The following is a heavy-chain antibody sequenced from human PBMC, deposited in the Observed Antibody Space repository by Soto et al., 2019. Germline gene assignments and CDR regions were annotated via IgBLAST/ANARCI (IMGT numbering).Heavy chain of an antibody. CDR3: ARDEYDILNGSYSSGMDV. D-gene: IGHD3-9*01. CDR1: GFTFSSYS. Sequence: GGSLRLSCAASGFTFSSYSMNWFRQAPGKGLEWVSYISSSSSTIYYADSVKGRFTISRDNAKNSLYLQMNSLRAEDTAVYYCARDEYDILNGSYSSGMDVWGQGTTVTVSS. CDR2: ISSSSSTI. J-gene: IGHJ6*02. V-gene: IGHV3-48*01.